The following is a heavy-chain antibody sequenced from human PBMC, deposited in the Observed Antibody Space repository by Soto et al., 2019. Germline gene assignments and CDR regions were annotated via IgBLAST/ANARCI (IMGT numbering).Heavy chain of an antibody. CDR2: VHYSGNT. CDR1: GYSISSGYH. V-gene: IGHV4-38-2*02. J-gene: IGHJ5*02. D-gene: IGHD2-15*01. CDR3: ARQDRVVAEGRWFDP. Sequence: SETLSLTCTVSGYSISSGYHWVWIRQPPGKGLEWLGSVHYSGNTHYNPSLKSRLTISVDKSKNQFSLNLSSVTAADTAVYYCARQDRVVAEGRWFDPWGQGTLVTVSS.